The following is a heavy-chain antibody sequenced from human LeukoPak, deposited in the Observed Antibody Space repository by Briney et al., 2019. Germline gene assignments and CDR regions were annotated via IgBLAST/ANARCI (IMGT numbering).Heavy chain of an antibody. CDR3: ARDYVRASYGMDV. CDR2: INPNSGGT. V-gene: IGHV1-2*02. D-gene: IGHD3-10*02. Sequence: GASVKVSCKASGYTFTGSHMHWVRQAPGQGLEWMGWINPNSGGTNYAQKFQGRVTMTRDTSISTAYMELSRLRSDDTAVYYCARDYVRASYGMDVWGQGTTVTVSS. CDR1: GYTFTGSH. J-gene: IGHJ6*02.